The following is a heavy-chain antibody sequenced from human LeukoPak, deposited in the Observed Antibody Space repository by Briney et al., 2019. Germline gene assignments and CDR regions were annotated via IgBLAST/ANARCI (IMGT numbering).Heavy chain of an antibody. CDR1: GFTFSSYS. J-gene: IGHJ4*02. D-gene: IGHD3-9*01. CDR2: IYSAGTT. CDR3: ARSTDWFQKIFDY. V-gene: IGHV3-53*01. Sequence: GGSLRLSCAASGFTFSSYSMNWVRQAPGKGLEWVSVIYSAGTTYSADSVKGRFTISRDNSKNTVYLQMNSLRVEDTAVYYCARSTDWFQKIFDYWGQGALVTVSS.